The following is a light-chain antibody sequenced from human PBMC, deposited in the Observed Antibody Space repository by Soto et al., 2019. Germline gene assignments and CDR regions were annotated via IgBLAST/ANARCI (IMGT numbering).Light chain of an antibody. J-gene: IGKJ4*01. CDR2: GAS. CDR3: QQYDAWPLT. V-gene: IGKV3-15*01. CDR1: QSVNSN. Sequence: EMVMTQSPATLSVSPGERATLSCRTTQSVNSNLAWHPQKPDQTPRLLIYGASTRATGIPGRFSGSGSGTDFTITSHSLQSEDFAIHDWQQYDAWPLTFGGGTKVEIK.